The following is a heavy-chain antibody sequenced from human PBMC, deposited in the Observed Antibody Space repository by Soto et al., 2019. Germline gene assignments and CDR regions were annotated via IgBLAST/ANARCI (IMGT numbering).Heavy chain of an antibody. V-gene: IGHV3-23*01. D-gene: IGHD2-2*01. J-gene: IGHJ6*03. CDR3: AKRYCSSTSCYGEYYYYYMDV. Sequence: GGSLRLSCAASGFTFSSYAMSWVRQAPGKGLEWVSAISGSGGSTYYADSVKGRFTISRDNSKNTLYLQMNSLRAEDTAVYYCAKRYCSSTSCYGEYYYYYMDVWGKGTTVTVSS. CDR1: GFTFSSYA. CDR2: ISGSGGST.